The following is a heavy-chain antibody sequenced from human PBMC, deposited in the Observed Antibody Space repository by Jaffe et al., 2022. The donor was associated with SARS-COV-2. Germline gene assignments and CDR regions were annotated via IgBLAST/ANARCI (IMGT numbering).Heavy chain of an antibody. CDR2: IYSGGST. CDR1: GFTVSSNY. CDR3: ARDLRLPLGESSLANYYGMDV. D-gene: IGHD3-16*02. V-gene: IGHV3-53*01. Sequence: EVLLVESGGGLIQPGGSLRVSCAASGFTVSSNYMSWVRQAPGKGLEWVSVIYSGGSTYYADSVKGRFTISRDNSKNTLYLQMNSLRAEDTAVYYCARDLRLPLGESSLANYYGMDVWGQGTKVTVSS. J-gene: IGHJ6*02.